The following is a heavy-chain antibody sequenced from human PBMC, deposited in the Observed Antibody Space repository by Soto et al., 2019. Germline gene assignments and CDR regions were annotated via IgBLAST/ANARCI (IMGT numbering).Heavy chain of an antibody. CDR2: ISYSGST. V-gene: IGHV4-59*04. CDR1: GGSISSYY. J-gene: IGHJ4*02. Sequence: PSETLSLTCAVSGGSISSYYWSWIRQPPGKGLEWIGYISYSGSTYYSPSLKSRVTISVDTSKNQFSLNLSSVTAADTAVYYCARSSTIRPNFDYWGQGTLVTVSS. CDR3: ARSSTIRPNFDY. D-gene: IGHD2-2*01.